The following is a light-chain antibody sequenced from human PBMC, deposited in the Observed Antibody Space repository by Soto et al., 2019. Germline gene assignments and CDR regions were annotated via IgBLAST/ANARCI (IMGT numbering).Light chain of an antibody. CDR1: QSVSRN. CDR3: QQYNDWHPLT. V-gene: IGKV3-15*01. J-gene: IGKJ4*01. Sequence: ETVMTQSPATLSVSPGERATLSCRASQSVSRNLAWYQHKPGQAPRLLIYGASSCATGIPVRFSGSGSGTEFTLTISSLQSEDFAGYYCQQYNDWHPLTFGGGTKVEIK. CDR2: GAS.